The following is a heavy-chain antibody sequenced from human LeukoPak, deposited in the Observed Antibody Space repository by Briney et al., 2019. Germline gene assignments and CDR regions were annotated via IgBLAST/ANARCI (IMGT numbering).Heavy chain of an antibody. D-gene: IGHD3-22*01. V-gene: IGHV3-23*01. CDR2: ISGSGGST. CDR3: AKNYYDSSGYYYPIDY. Sequence: PGGSLTLSCAASGFTFSIYAMSWVRQAPGKERESFSAISGSGGSTYYADSVKGRFTISRDNSKNTLYLQMNSLRAEDTAVYYCAKNYYDSSGYYYPIDYWGQGTLVTVSS. J-gene: IGHJ4*02. CDR1: GFTFSIYA.